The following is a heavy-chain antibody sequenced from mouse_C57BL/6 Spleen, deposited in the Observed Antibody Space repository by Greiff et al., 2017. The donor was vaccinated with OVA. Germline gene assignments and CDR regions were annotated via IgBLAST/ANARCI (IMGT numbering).Heavy chain of an antibody. Sequence: EVKLMESGGGLVQPGGSLSLSCAASGFTFTDYYMSWVRQPPGKALEWLGFIRNKANGYTTEYSASVKGRFTISRDNSQSILYLQMNALRAEDSATYYCARSSYSNYEFAYWGQGTLVTVSA. J-gene: IGHJ3*01. V-gene: IGHV7-3*01. CDR3: ARSSYSNYEFAY. D-gene: IGHD2-5*01. CDR1: GFTFTDYY. CDR2: IRNKANGYTT.